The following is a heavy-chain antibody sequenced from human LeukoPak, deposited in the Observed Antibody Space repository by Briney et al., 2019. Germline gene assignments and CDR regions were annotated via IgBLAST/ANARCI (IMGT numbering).Heavy chain of an antibody. V-gene: IGHV1-18*01. J-gene: IGHJ4*02. D-gene: IGHD3-16*01. CDR2: ISAYNGNT. CDR1: GYTFTSYG. CDR3: ARGTPGDDYVWGSPPEFDY. Sequence: ASVKVSSKASGYTFTSYGISWVGQAPGQGLEWMGWISAYNGNTNYAQKLQGRVTMTTDTSTSTAYMELRSLRSDDTAVYYCARGTPGDDYVWGSPPEFDYWGQGTLVTVSS.